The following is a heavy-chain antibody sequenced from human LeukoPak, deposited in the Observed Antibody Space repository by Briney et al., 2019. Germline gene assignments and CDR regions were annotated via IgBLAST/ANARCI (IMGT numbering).Heavy chain of an antibody. CDR2: INPSGGST. CDR1: GYTFTSYY. CDR3: ARSERYGQQSP. V-gene: IGHV1-46*01. J-gene: IGHJ5*02. Sequence: ASVKVSCKASGYTFTSYYMHWVRLAPGQGLEWMGIINPSGGSTTYEQKFQGRVTMTRDTSTSTVYMELSSLRSEDTAVYYCARSERYGQQSPWGQGTLVTISS. D-gene: IGHD5-24*01.